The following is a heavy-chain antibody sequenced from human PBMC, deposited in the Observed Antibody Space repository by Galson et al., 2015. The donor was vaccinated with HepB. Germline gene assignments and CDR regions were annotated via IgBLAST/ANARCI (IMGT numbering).Heavy chain of an antibody. CDR3: ARDLRGSGWYVDY. CDR1: GFTFSSYA. J-gene: IGHJ4*02. V-gene: IGHV3-23*01. Sequence: SLRLSCAASGFTFSSYAMSWVRQAPGKGPEWVSSISGSGGNTYYADSVKGRFTISRDNSQNTLYLQMNSLRAGDTAVYYCARDLRGSGWYVDYWGQGTLVTVSS. CDR2: ISGSGGNT. D-gene: IGHD6-19*01.